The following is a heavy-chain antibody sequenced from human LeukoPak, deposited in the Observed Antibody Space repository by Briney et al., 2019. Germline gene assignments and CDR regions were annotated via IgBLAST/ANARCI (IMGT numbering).Heavy chain of an antibody. Sequence: QPGGSLRLSCAASGLTFSSDAMSWVRQAPGKGLVWVSRIKSDGSSTTYADSVKGRFTISRDNSKNTLYLQMNSLRAEDTAVYYCARGGSYLSAFDIWGQGTMVTVSS. V-gene: IGHV3-74*01. CDR1: GLTFSSDA. CDR3: ARGGSYLSAFDI. J-gene: IGHJ3*02. D-gene: IGHD1-26*01. CDR2: IKSDGSST.